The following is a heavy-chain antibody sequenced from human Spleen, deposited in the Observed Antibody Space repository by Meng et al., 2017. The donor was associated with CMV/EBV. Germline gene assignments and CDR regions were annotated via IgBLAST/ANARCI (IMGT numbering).Heavy chain of an antibody. Sequence: SSDDMHDVSQAPGKGMEWVAVISDDVSYKRYTHSVHGRFTISRDNSKSTLYLQMNSLRGEDTAVYYCARVPDTYYDFWSGIPGWFDPWGQGTLVTVSS. CDR2: ISDDVSYK. CDR3: ARVPDTYYDFWSGIPGWFDP. V-gene: IGHV3-30*04. J-gene: IGHJ5*02. D-gene: IGHD3-3*01. CDR1: SSDD.